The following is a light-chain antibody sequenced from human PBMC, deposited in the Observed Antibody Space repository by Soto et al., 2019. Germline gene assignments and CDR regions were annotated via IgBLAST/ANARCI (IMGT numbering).Light chain of an antibody. V-gene: IGLV2-14*01. CDR2: EVS. J-gene: IGLJ3*02. CDR3: SSYTSSTVL. Sequence: QSALTQPASVSGSPGQSITISCTAASSDVDVYDYVSWYQQFPGKAPKLIIYEVSNRPSGVSNRFSGSTSGNTASLTISGLQAEDEADYYCSSYTSSTVLFGGGTKLTVL. CDR1: SSDVDVYDY.